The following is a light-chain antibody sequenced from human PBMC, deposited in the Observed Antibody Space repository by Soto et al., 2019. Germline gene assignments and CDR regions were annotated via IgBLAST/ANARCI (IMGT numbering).Light chain of an antibody. J-gene: IGKJ1*01. Sequence: DNQLTQSCSTQSASVGDRVTITCRASQSISSWLAWYQQKPGKAPKLLIYDASSLESGVPSRFSGSGSGTEFTLTISSLQPDDFATYYGQHYNTYSTWTSGQGTKA. CDR2: DAS. V-gene: IGKV1-5*01. CDR3: QHYNTYSTWT. CDR1: QSISSW.